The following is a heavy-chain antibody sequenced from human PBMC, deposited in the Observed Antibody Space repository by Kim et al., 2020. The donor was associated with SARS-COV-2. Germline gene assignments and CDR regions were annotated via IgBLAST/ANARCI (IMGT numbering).Heavy chain of an antibody. CDR3: TTGGTYYGSGDTGFQFDY. Sequence: GGSLRLSCAASGFTFSNAWMSWVRQAPGKGLEWVGRIKSKTDGGTTDYAAPVKGRFTISRDDSKNTLYLQMNSLKTEDTAVYYCTTGGTYYGSGDTGFQFDYWGQGTLVTVSS. CDR2: IKSKTDGGTT. CDR1: GFTFSNAW. J-gene: IGHJ4*02. D-gene: IGHD3-10*01. V-gene: IGHV3-15*01.